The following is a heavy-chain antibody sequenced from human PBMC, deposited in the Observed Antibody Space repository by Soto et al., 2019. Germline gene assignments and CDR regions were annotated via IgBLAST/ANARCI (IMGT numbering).Heavy chain of an antibody. V-gene: IGHV4-39*01. CDR1: GSSISSSSYY. CDR2: IYYSGST. Sequence: SETLSLTCTVSGSSISSSSYYWGWIRQPPGKGLEWIGSIYYSGSTYYNPSLKSRVTISVDTSKNQFSLKLSSVTAADTAVYYCASFSYTSGWPVGAFDVWGQGAMVTVSS. D-gene: IGHD6-19*01. CDR3: ASFSYTSGWPVGAFDV. J-gene: IGHJ3*01.